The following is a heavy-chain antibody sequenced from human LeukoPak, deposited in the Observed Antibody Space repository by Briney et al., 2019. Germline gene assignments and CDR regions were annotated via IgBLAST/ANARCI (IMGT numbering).Heavy chain of an antibody. CDR1: GGTFSSYA. Sequence: ASVKVSCKASGGTFSSYAISWVRQAPGQGLEWMGGIIPIFGTANYAQKFQGRVTITADESTSTAYMELSSLRSEDTAVYYCAREYCTNGVCYNYNWFDPWGQGTLVTVSS. V-gene: IGHV1-69*13. CDR2: IIPIFGTA. D-gene: IGHD2-8*01. CDR3: AREYCTNGVCYNYNWFDP. J-gene: IGHJ5*02.